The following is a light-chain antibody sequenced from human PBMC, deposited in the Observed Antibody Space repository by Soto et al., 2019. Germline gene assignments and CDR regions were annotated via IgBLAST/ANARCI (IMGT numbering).Light chain of an antibody. V-gene: IGLV2-11*01. CDR2: DVS. Sequence: QSALTQPRSVSGSPGQSVTISCTGTSSDVGYYNYVSWYQQHPGKAPKLMIYDVSNRPSGVPDRFSGSKSGNTASLTISGVQAEDEADYYCCSYAGSYTLAFGGGTQLTVL. J-gene: IGLJ2*01. CDR3: CSYAGSYTLA. CDR1: SSDVGYYNY.